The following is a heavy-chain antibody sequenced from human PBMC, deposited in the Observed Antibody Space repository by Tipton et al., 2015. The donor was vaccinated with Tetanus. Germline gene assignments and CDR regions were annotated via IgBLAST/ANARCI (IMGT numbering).Heavy chain of an antibody. CDR2: ISPFTGDT. CDR3: VRDRAVPVQAYGTDV. D-gene: IGHD6-19*01. J-gene: IGHJ6*02. V-gene: IGHV1-18*01. Sequence: QLVQSGAEVKKPGASVKVSCKASGYTFTHYGISWVRQAPGQGLEWVGWISPFTGDTEYAQNLQDRLILTTDTSTATAYVEVRSLTSDDTAVYYCVRDRAVPVQAYGTDVWGQGTSVSVSS. CDR1: GYTFTHYG.